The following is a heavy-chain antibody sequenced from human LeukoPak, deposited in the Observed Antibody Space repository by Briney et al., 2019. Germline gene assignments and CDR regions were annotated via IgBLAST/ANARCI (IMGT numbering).Heavy chain of an antibody. D-gene: IGHD1-26*01. CDR2: INPSGGST. CDR3: ATDSGSWRRVEY. V-gene: IGHV1-46*01. CDR1: GYTFTSYY. Sequence: ASVKVSCKASGYTFTSYYMHWVRQAPGQGLEWMGIINPSGGSTSYAQKLQGRVTMTTDTSTSTAYMELRSLRSDDTAVYYCATDSGSWRRVEYWGQGTLVTVSS. J-gene: IGHJ4*02.